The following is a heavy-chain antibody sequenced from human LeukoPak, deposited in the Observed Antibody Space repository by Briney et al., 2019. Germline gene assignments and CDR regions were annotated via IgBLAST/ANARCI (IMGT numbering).Heavy chain of an antibody. CDR1: GGSISSYY. D-gene: IGHD4-17*01. J-gene: IGHJ3*02. CDR3: ARIYDYGDYVDAFDI. Sequence: SETLSLTCTVSGGSISSYYWSWIRQPPGKGLEWIGYIYYSGSTNYNPSLKSRVTISVDTSKNQFSLKLGSVTAADTAVYYCARIYDYGDYVDAFDIWGQGTMVTVSS. CDR2: IYYSGST. V-gene: IGHV4-59*08.